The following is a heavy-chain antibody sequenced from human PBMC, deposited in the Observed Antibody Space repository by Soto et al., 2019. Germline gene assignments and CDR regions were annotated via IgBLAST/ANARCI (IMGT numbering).Heavy chain of an antibody. J-gene: IGHJ5*02. CDR2: ISYDGSNK. V-gene: IGHV3-30*18. CDR3: AKEAITMMFQPSSWFDP. Sequence: PGGSLRLSCAASGFTFCSYGMHWVRQAPGKGLEWVAVISYDGSNKYYADSVKGRFTISRDNSKNTLYLQMNSLRAEDTAVYYCAKEAITMMFQPSSWFDPWGQGTLVTVSS. CDR1: GFTFCSYG. D-gene: IGHD3-22*01.